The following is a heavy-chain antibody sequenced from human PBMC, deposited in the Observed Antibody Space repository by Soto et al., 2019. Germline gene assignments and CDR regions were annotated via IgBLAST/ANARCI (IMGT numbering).Heavy chain of an antibody. CDR3: ARSPGPQQYYDFWSGAGNDAFDI. CDR2: IYYSGST. J-gene: IGHJ3*02. Sequence: QVQLQESGPGLVKPSQTLSLTCTVSGGSISSGGYYWSWIRQHPGKGLEWIGYIYYSGSTYYNPSLKSRVTISVDTSKNQFSLKLSSVTAADTAVYYCARSPGPQQYYDFWSGAGNDAFDIWGQGTMVTVSS. D-gene: IGHD3-3*01. V-gene: IGHV4-31*03. CDR1: GGSISSGGYY.